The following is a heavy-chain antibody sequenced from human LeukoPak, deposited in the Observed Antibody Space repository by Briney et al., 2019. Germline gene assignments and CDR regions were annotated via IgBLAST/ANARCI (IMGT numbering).Heavy chain of an antibody. J-gene: IGHJ4*02. V-gene: IGHV3-30*02. CDR3: ARGSGSYLYYFDS. D-gene: IGHD1-26*01. CDR1: GFNFNNYG. Sequence: GGSLRLACAASGFNFNNYGMHWVRQAPGKGLEWVTFIRYDGGTEYYADSVKGRFTISRDNSKNTLYLQMNSLRAEDTAVYYCARGSGSYLYYFDSWGQGTLVTVSS. CDR2: IRYDGGTE.